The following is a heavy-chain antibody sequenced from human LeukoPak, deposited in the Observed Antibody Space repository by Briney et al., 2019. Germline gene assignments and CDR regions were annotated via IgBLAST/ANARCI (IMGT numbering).Heavy chain of an antibody. CDR2: INQSGIT. D-gene: IGHD3-10*01. J-gene: IGHJ4*02. V-gene: IGHV4-34*01. CDR1: GGSFNYY. CDR3: ARGSHRAWEVLLD. Sequence: SETLSLTCAVYGGSFNYYWSWIRQPPGKGLEWIGDINQSGITNYGPSLKSRVTISIDTSKNQLSLKVTSVTAADTAVYYCARGSHRAWEVLLDWGQGTLVTVSS.